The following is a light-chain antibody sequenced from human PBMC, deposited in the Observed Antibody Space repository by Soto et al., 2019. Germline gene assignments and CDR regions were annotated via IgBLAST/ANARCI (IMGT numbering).Light chain of an antibody. CDR2: EGN. J-gene: IGLJ3*02. V-gene: IGLV2-23*01. CDR3: CSYVGSKTSWM. Sequence: QPVLTQPASVSGSPGQSITISCTGSSSNVGSYEFVSWYQQHPGKAPKLMIYEGNKRPSGVSNRFSGSESANTASLTISGLQAEDEADYYCCSYVGSKTSWMFGGGTKLTVL. CDR1: SSNVGSYEF.